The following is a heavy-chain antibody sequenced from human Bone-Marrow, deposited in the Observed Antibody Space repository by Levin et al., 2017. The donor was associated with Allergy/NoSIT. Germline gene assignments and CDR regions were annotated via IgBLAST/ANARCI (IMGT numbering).Heavy chain of an antibody. Sequence: GGSLRLSCTASGFIFSSHVMNWVRQAPGKGLEWLSSISESGVMTYNADSLKGRFTISRDNSKNMLYLQMNSLRAEDTAVYYCAKGRYGDYEGFYGLHGWGQGTTVTVSS. CDR1: GFIFSSHV. V-gene: IGHV3-23*01. CDR2: ISESGVMT. CDR3: AKGRYGDYEGFYGLHG. J-gene: IGHJ6*02. D-gene: IGHD4-17*01.